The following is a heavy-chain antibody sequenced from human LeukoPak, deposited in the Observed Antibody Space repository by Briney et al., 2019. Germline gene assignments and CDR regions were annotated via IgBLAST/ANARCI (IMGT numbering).Heavy chain of an antibody. CDR1: GGSFSGYY. Sequence: SVTLSLTCAVYGGSFSGYYWSWIRQPPGKGLEWIGEINHSGSTNYNPSLKSRVTISVDTSKNQFSLKLSSVTAADTAVYYCAREVHGSGSPFDYWGQGTLVTVSS. CDR3: AREVHGSGSPFDY. V-gene: IGHV4-34*01. D-gene: IGHD3-10*01. J-gene: IGHJ4*02. CDR2: INHSGST.